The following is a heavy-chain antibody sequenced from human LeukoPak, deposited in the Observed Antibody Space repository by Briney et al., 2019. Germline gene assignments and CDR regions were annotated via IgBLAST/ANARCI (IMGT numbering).Heavy chain of an antibody. CDR2: IIPIFGTA. CDR1: GGTFSSYA. J-gene: IGHJ5*02. CDR3: ARVYDSSGYYGFDP. D-gene: IGHD3-22*01. V-gene: IGHV1-69*13. Sequence: SVRVSCQASGGTFSSYAISWVRQAPGQGLEWMGGIIPIFGTANYAQKFQGRVTITADESTSTAYMELSSLRSEDAAVHYCARVYDSSGYYGFDPWGQGTLVTVSS.